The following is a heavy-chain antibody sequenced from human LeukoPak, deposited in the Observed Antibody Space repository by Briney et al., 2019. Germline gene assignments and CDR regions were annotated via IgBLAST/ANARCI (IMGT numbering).Heavy chain of an antibody. CDR2: IYYSGST. J-gene: IGHJ4*02. D-gene: IGHD2-8*01. CDR3: ARGLGYCTNGVCYTFDY. Sequence: SETLSLTCTVSGGSISSGDYYWNWIRQPPGKGLEWIGYIYYSGSTYYNPSLKSRVTISVDTSKNQFSLKLSSVTAADTAVYYCARGLGYCTNGVCYTFDYWGQGTLLTVSS. CDR1: GGSISSGDYY. V-gene: IGHV4-30-4*08.